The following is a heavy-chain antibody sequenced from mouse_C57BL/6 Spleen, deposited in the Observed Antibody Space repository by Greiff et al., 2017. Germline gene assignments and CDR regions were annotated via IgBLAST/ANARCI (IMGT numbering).Heavy chain of an antibody. D-gene: IGHD2-3*01. Sequence: SGGDLVKPGGSLKLSCAASGFTFSSYGMSWVRQTPDKRLEWVATISSGGSYTYYPDSVKGRFTISRDNAKNTLYLQMSSLKSEDTAMYYCASRTYDGYYGGFDYWGQGTTLTVSS. V-gene: IGHV5-6*02. J-gene: IGHJ2*01. CDR3: ASRTYDGYYGGFDY. CDR2: ISSGGSYT. CDR1: GFTFSSYG.